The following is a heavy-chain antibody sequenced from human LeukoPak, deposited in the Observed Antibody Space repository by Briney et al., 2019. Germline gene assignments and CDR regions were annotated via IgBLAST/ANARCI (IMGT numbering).Heavy chain of an antibody. D-gene: IGHD3-16*01. CDR1: GYTFTSYY. V-gene: IGHV1-69*13. J-gene: IGHJ6*03. CDR3: ARDKWGARGRFMDV. CDR2: IIPIFGTA. Sequence: ASVKVSCKASGYTFTSYYMHWVRQAPGQGLEWMGGIIPIFGTANYAQKFQGRVTITADESTSTAYMELSSLRSEDTAVYYCARDKWGARGRFMDVWGKGTTVTVSS.